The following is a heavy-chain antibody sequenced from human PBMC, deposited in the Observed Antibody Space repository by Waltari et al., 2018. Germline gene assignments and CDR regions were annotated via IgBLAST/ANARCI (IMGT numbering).Heavy chain of an antibody. CDR2: IYHSGST. V-gene: IGHV4-38-2*01. CDR1: GYSISSCYY. J-gene: IGHJ5*02. D-gene: IGHD2-15*01. CDR3: ARLGYCSGGSCYGWFDP. Sequence: QVQLQESGPGLVKPSEPLSLTCAVPGYSISSCYYWGWIRQPPGKGLEWIGSIYHSGSTYYNPSLKSRVTISVDTSKNQFSLKLSSVTAADTAVYYCARLGYCSGGSCYGWFDPWGQGTLVTVSS.